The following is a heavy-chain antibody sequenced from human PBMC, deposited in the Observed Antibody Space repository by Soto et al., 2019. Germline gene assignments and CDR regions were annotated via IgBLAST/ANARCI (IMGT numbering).Heavy chain of an antibody. J-gene: IGHJ6*02. D-gene: IGHD2-2*01. V-gene: IGHV1-46*01. CDR3: ARDVVVVPAAAYGMDV. CDR2: INPSGGST. CDR1: GYTFTSYY. Sequence: ASVRVSRKTSGYTFTSYYMHCVRQAPGQGLEWMGIINPSGGSTSYAQKFQGRVTMTRDTSTSTVYMELSSLRSEDTAVYYCARDVVVVPAAAYGMDVWGQGTTVTVSS.